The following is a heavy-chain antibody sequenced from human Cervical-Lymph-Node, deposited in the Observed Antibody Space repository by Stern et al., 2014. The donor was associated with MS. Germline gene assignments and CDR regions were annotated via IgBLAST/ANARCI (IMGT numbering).Heavy chain of an antibody. J-gene: IGHJ4*02. CDR2: ISGYNGKI. CDR1: DYTFTSYG. V-gene: IGHV1-18*01. CDR3: ARDRWDRVFDY. D-gene: IGHD1-26*01. Sequence: QVQLVQSGAEVKKPGASVKVSCKASDYTFTSYGISWVRQAPGQGLEWMGWISGYNGKIDYAQKFQGRVTMTIDISTTTAYMELRSLKSDDTAVYYCARDRWDRVFDYWGQGTLGTGSS.